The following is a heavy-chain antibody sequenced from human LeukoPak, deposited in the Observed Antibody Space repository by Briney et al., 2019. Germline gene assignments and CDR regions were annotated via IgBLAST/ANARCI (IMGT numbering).Heavy chain of an antibody. Sequence: ASVKVSCKVSGGPFSRYAISWVRQAPGQGLEWMGGILTSFGTANYAQKFQVRVTITADESTGTAYMELSSLRSEDTAVYYCARVFRGLLGGSYYYFDSWGQGTLVAVSS. D-gene: IGHD3-10*01. V-gene: IGHV1-69*13. J-gene: IGHJ4*02. CDR2: ILTSFGTA. CDR3: ARVFRGLLGGSYYYFDS. CDR1: GGPFSRYA.